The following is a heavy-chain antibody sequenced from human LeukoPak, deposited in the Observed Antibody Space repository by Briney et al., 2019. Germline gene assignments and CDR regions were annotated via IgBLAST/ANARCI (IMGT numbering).Heavy chain of an antibody. J-gene: IGHJ4*02. CDR3: AVLNDDSSGYYGTN. CDR2: IYYSGST. Sequence: PSETLSLTCAVSGGSISSSSYYWGWIRQPPGKGLEWIGSIYYSGSTYYNPSLKSRVTISVDTSKNQFSLKLSSVTAADTAVYYCAVLNDDSSGYYGTNWGQGTLVTVSS. V-gene: IGHV4-39*07. D-gene: IGHD3-22*01. CDR1: GGSISSSSYY.